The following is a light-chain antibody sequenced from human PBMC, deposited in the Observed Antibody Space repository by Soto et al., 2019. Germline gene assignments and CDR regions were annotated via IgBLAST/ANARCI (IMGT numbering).Light chain of an antibody. CDR3: QQYNNWPRT. Sequence: EIVMTHSPVTLSVSPGERATLSCRASQSVSSNLAWYRQKTGQAPRILIYAESARATGIPDRFSGSGSGTELNLTISRLQSEDFAVYYCQQYNNWPRTCGQGTKVDIK. CDR1: QSVSSN. CDR2: AES. J-gene: IGKJ1*01. V-gene: IGKV3-15*01.